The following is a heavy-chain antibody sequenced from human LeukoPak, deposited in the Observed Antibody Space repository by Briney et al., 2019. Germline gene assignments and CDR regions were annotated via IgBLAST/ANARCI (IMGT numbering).Heavy chain of an antibody. D-gene: IGHD3-10*01. Sequence: ASVKVSCKASGYTFTGYYMHWVRQAPGQGLEWMGWINPNSGGTNYAQKFQGRVTMTRVTSISTAYMELSRLRSDDTAVYYCARLLRSDYYGMDVWGQGTTVTVSS. CDR3: ARLLRSDYYGMDV. CDR1: GYTFTGYY. J-gene: IGHJ6*02. CDR2: INPNSGGT. V-gene: IGHV1-2*02.